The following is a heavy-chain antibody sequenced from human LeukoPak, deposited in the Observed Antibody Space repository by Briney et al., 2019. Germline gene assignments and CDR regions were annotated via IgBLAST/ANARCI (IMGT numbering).Heavy chain of an antibody. CDR3: ARGNGFIIDY. D-gene: IGHD2-8*01. Sequence: GGSLRLSCAASGFTLSSNWMNWVRQAPGKGLEWVAIIKQDGSEKYYVDSVKGRFTISRDNAKNSLYLQMNSLRAEDTAVYYCARGNGFIIDYWGQGTPVTVSS. CDR2: IKQDGSEK. J-gene: IGHJ4*02. V-gene: IGHV3-7*01. CDR1: GFTLSSNW.